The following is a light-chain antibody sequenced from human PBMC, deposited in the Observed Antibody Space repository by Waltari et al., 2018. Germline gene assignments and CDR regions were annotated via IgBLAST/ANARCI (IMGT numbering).Light chain of an antibody. V-gene: IGLV3-19*01. CDR2: GQD. Sequence: SSELTQDPAVSVALGQTVSITCQGDSLRRYYASWYQQRPGQAPILILYGQDNRPSGSPDRCSGSTSGNIASLTITGAQAEDEADYYCLSRDTTSTRVFGGGTRLTV. J-gene: IGLJ3*02. CDR3: LSRDTTSTRV. CDR1: SLRRYY.